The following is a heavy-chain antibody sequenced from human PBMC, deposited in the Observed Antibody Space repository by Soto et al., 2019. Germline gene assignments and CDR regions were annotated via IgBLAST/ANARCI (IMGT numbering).Heavy chain of an antibody. Sequence: GGSLRLSCAASGFTFSSYGMHWVRQAPGKGLEWVAVISYDGSNKYYADSVKGRFTISRDNSKNTLYLQMNSLRAEDTAVYYCAKENCGGDCYSHYGMDVWGQGTTVTVSS. D-gene: IGHD2-21*02. J-gene: IGHJ6*02. CDR2: ISYDGSNK. CDR3: AKENCGGDCYSHYGMDV. CDR1: GFTFSSYG. V-gene: IGHV3-30*18.